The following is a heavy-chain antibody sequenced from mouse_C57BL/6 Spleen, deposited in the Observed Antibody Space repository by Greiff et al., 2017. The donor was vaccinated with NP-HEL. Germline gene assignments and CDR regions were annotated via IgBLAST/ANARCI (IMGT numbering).Heavy chain of an antibody. CDR2: IYPRSGNT. CDR1: GYTFTSYG. Sequence: QVQLQQSGAELARPGASVKLSCKASGYTFTSYGISWVKQRTGQGLAWIGEIYPRSGNTYYNEKFKGKATLTADKSSSTAYMELRSLTSEDSAVYFCSSIPYEYEEAWFAYWGQGTLVTVSA. CDR3: SSIPYEYEEAWFAY. D-gene: IGHD2-4*01. J-gene: IGHJ3*01. V-gene: IGHV1-81*01.